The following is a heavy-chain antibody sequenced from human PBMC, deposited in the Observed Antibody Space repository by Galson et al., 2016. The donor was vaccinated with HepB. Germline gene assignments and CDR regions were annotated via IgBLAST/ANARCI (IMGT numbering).Heavy chain of an antibody. CDR3: VEDRGCPNCRYDY. D-gene: IGHD1-1*01. V-gene: IGHV3-64D*06. CDR2: VSADGFAT. Sequence: SLRLSCEASGFTFNHYALHWVRQAPGKGLEYVSTVSADGFATYYADSVKGRFTISRDNSKHTQYLQMSSLRPEDTALYYCVEDRGCPNCRYDYCGQGALVTVSS. J-gene: IGHJ4*02. CDR1: GFTFNHYA.